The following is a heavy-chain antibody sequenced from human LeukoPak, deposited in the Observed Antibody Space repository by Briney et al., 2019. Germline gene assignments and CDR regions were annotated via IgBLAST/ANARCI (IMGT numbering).Heavy chain of an antibody. D-gene: IGHD2-21*01. CDR1: GFTLSSYG. J-gene: IGHJ4*02. Sequence: HPAGSLRLSCAAAGFTLSSYGMHWVRQAAGNGMGWVAVTWYDGGNKYYADSVKGRFTISRDNSKNTPWLQMNSLRAEDTAVYYCARDYSHFFGYWGQGTLGTVSS. CDR2: TWYDGGNK. CDR3: ARDYSHFFGY. V-gene: IGHV3-33*01.